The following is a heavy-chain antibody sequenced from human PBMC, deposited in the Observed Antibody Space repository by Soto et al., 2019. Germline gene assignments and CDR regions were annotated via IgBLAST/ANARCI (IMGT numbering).Heavy chain of an antibody. Sequence: SETLSLTCTVSGGSISSYYWSWIRQPPGKGLEWIGYIYYSGSTNYNPSLKSRVTISVDTSKNQFSLKLSSVTAADTAVYYCARDVLYCSSTSCQSRGWLDPWGQGTLVTVSS. D-gene: IGHD2-2*01. CDR3: ARDVLYCSSTSCQSRGWLDP. CDR1: GGSISSYY. CDR2: IYYSGST. J-gene: IGHJ5*02. V-gene: IGHV4-59*01.